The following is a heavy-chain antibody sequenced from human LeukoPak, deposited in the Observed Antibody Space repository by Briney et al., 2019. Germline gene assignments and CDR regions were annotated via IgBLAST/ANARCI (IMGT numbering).Heavy chain of an antibody. Sequence: ASVKVSCKVSGYTLTELSMHWVRQAPGKGLEWMGGFDPEDGETIYAQKFQGRVTMTEDTSTDTAYMELSSLRSEDTAVYYCATDTRHIVGATGVAFDIWGQGTMVTVSS. CDR3: ATDTRHIVGATGVAFDI. CDR1: GYTLTELS. V-gene: IGHV1-24*01. J-gene: IGHJ3*02. CDR2: FDPEDGET. D-gene: IGHD1-26*01.